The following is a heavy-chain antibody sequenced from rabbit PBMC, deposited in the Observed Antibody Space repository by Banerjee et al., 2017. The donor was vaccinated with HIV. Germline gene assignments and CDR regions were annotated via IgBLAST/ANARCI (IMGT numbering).Heavy chain of an antibody. CDR2: IGGGSSGIT. D-gene: IGHD4-2*01. CDR3: AREADYAAQFSL. J-gene: IGHJ4*01. Sequence: QEQLEESGGGLVQPEGSLTLTCKASGFDFSSTYYMCWVRQAPGKGLEWIGCIGGGSSGITYYASWAKGRFTISKTSSTTVTLQMTSLTAADTATYFCAREADYAAQFSLWGPGTLVTVS. V-gene: IGHV1S45*01. CDR1: GFDFSSTYY.